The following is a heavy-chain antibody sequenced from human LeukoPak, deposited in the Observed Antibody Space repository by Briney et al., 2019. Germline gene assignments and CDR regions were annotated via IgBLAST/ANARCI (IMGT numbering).Heavy chain of an antibody. CDR3: ARRGGYSYDFRFDY. V-gene: IGHV4-59*08. Sequence: SETLSLTCTVSGGSISSYYWSWIRQPPGKGLEWIGYIYYSGGTNYNPSLESRVTISVDTSKNQFSLKLSSVTAADTAVYYCARRGGYSYDFRFDYWGQGILVTVSS. J-gene: IGHJ4*02. CDR2: IYYSGGT. D-gene: IGHD5-12*01. CDR1: GGSISSYY.